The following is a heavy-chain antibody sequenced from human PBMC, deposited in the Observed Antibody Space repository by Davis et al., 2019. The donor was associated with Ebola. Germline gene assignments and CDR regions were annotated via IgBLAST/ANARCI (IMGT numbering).Heavy chain of an antibody. Sequence: PGGSLRLSCAASEFTFTRFPMHWVRQAPGKGLEWVSAISGSGGSTYYADSVKGRFTISRDNSKNTLYLQMNSLRDEDTAVYYCATGYGDLEVLGYWYFDLWGRGTLVTVSS. CDR1: EFTFTRFP. J-gene: IGHJ2*01. CDR2: ISGSGGST. CDR3: ATGYGDLEVLGYWYFDL. D-gene: IGHD4-17*01. V-gene: IGHV3-23*01.